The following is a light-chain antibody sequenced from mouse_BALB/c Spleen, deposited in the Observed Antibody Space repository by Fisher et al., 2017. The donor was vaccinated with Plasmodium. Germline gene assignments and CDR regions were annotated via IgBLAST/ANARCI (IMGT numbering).Light chain of an antibody. CDR1: QSLLDGDGRTL. CDR3: FQCSHVPFT. V-gene: IGKV1-135*01. J-gene: IGKJ4*01. Sequence: VLTQSTLTLSVTIGQPASISCKSSQSLLDGDGRTLLSWLLQRPGQSPKRLIYLVSKLDSGVPDRFTGSGSGTDFTLKISRVEAEDLGVYYCFQCSHVPFTFVSGTKLEI. CDR2: LVS.